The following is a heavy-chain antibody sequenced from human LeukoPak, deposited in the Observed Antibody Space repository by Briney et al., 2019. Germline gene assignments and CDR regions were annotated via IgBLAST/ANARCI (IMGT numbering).Heavy chain of an antibody. V-gene: IGHV3-7*01. J-gene: IGHJ2*01. CDR3: ARDYSDYGYFDL. CDR2: IKQDGNEQ. D-gene: IGHD4-11*01. CDR1: GFSFSSFW. Sequence: GGSLRLSCVASGFSFSSFWMSWVRQAPGKGLEWVANIKQDGNEQNYVDSVKGRFTISRDNAKNSLHLQMNSLRAEDTAVYYCARDYSDYGYFDLWGRGTLVTVSS.